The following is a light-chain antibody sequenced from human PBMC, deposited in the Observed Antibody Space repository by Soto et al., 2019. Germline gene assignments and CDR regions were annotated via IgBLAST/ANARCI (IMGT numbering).Light chain of an antibody. Sequence: DIQMTQSPSTLSASVGDRVIITCRASQSISSWLAWYQQKPGKAPKLLIYKASTLESGVPSRFSGSGSGTDFTLTISSLQADDFATYYCQQYDTYWTFGQGTKVEIK. CDR3: QQYDTYWT. V-gene: IGKV1-5*03. CDR1: QSISSW. CDR2: KAS. J-gene: IGKJ1*01.